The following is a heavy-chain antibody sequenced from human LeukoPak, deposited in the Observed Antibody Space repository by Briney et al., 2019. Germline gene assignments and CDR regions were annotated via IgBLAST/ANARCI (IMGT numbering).Heavy chain of an antibody. J-gene: IGHJ3*02. CDR3: ARDMTTVVTYADAFDI. CDR2: TYYRSKWYN. V-gene: IGHV6-1*01. CDR1: GDSVSSNSAA. D-gene: IGHD4-23*01. Sequence: SQTLSLTCAISGDSVSSNSAAWNWIRQSPSRGLEWLGRTYYRSKWYNDYAVSVKSRITINPDTSKDQFSLQLNSVTPEDTAVYYCARDMTTVVTYADAFDIWGQGTMVTVSS.